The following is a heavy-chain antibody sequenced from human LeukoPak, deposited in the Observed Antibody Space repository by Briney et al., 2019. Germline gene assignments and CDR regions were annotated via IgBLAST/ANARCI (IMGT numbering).Heavy chain of an antibody. CDR3: AREYYYDEDAGNY. D-gene: IGHD3-22*01. CDR1: GFTFSSYS. Sequence: PGGSLRLSCVASGFTFSSYSMNWVRQAPGKGLEWVSSISSSSSYIYYADSVKGRFTISRDNVEKSVSLQMNSLRAEDTAVYYCAREYYYDEDAGNYWGQGTLVTVSS. J-gene: IGHJ4*02. V-gene: IGHV3-21*01. CDR2: ISSSSSYI.